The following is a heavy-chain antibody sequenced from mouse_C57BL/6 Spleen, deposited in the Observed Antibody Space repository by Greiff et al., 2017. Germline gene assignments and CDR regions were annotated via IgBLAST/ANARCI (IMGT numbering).Heavy chain of an antibody. CDR2: IWWDDDK. V-gene: IGHV8-8*01. J-gene: IGHJ4*01. D-gene: IGHD1-1*01. Sequence: QVTLKESGPGILQPSQTLSLTCSFSGFSLSTFGMGVGWIRQPSGKGLEWLAHIWWDDDKYYNPALKSRLTISKATSKNQVFLKIANVDTADTATYYCARIARYYGSSYAMDYWGQGTSVTVSS. CDR3: ARIARYYGSSYAMDY. CDR1: GFSLSTFGMG.